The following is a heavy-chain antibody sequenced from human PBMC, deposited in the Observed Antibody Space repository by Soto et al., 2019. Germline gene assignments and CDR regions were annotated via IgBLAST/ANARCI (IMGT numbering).Heavy chain of an antibody. V-gene: IGHV3-11*01. CDR2: ISRSGSTI. J-gene: IGHJ4*02. CDR3: ARDRADYAY. Sequence: RDSCGVSELKIGDYYVSRIRKEKRKGLEWVSYISRSGSTIYYADSVKGRFTISRDNAKNSLYLQMNSLRADDTAVYYCARDRADYAYWGQGTLVTVSS. CDR1: ELKIGDYY.